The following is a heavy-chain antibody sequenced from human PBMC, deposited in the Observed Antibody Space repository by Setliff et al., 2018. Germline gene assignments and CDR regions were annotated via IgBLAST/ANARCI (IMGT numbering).Heavy chain of an antibody. Sequence: GGSLRLSCVVSGITISNNFWSWVRQAPGKGLEWVSIIFNDGSTYYADSVKGRFTISRDISTSTLYLHMNSLRAEDTAVYYCARAYSNGLDHWGQGALVTVSS. J-gene: IGHJ4*02. CDR2: IFNDGST. CDR1: GITISNNF. CDR3: ARAYSNGLDH. V-gene: IGHV3-53*01. D-gene: IGHD4-4*01.